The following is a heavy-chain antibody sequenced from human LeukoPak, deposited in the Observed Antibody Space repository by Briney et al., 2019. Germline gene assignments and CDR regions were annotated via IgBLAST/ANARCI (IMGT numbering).Heavy chain of an antibody. D-gene: IGHD3-10*01. CDR2: INHSGCT. Sequence: SETLSLTCAVYGGSFSGYYWSWIRQPPGKGLEWIGEINHSGCTNYNPSLKSRVTISVDTSKNQFSLKLSSVTAADTAVYYCARALSRNYGDAFDIWGQGTMVTVSS. CDR3: ARALSRNYGDAFDI. J-gene: IGHJ3*02. V-gene: IGHV4-34*01. CDR1: GGSFSGYY.